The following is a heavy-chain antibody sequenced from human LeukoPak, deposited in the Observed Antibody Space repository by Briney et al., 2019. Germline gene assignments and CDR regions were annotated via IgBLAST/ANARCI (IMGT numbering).Heavy chain of an antibody. CDR3: ARQIVLMVYARRYFDY. CDR1: GGSISSSSYS. D-gene: IGHD2-8*01. CDR2: IYYSGST. J-gene: IGHJ4*02. Sequence: SETLSLTCTVSGGSISSSSYSWGWFRQPPGQELHWIGSIYYSGSTYYSPSLKSRVTISVDTSKIQFPLKLSSVTAADTAVYYCARQIVLMVYARRYFDYWGQGTLVTVSS. V-gene: IGHV4-39*01.